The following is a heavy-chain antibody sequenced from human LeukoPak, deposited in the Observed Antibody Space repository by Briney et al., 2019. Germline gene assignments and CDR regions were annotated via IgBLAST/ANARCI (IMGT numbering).Heavy chain of an antibody. CDR3: AHSHWGYSSSGKFDY. J-gene: IGHJ4*02. Sequence: ESGPALVKPTQTLTLTCTFSGFSLSTGGMRMSWIRQAPGKALEWLALIYWDDDKRYSPSLKSRLTITKDTSKNQVILTMTNMDPVDTATYYCAHSHWGYSSSGKFDYWGQGTLVTVSS. D-gene: IGHD6-6*01. V-gene: IGHV2-5*08. CDR1: GFSLSTGGMR. CDR2: IYWDDDK.